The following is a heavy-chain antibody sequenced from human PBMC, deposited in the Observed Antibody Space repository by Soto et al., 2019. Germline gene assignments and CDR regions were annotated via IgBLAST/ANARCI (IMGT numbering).Heavy chain of an antibody. D-gene: IGHD3-3*01. CDR3: ARADLWPERLANWFDP. V-gene: IGHV4-31*03. J-gene: IGHJ5*02. CDR1: GGSISSGGYY. CDR2: IYYSGST. Sequence: SETLSLTCTVSGGSISSGGYYWSWIRQHPGKGLEWIGYIYYSGSTYYNPSLKSRVTISVDTSKNQFSLKLSSVTAADTAVYYCARADLWPERLANWFDPWGQGTLVTVSS.